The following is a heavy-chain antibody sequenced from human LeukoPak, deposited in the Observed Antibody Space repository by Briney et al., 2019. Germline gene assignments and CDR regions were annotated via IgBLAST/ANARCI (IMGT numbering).Heavy chain of an antibody. CDR1: GYAFTSYY. V-gene: IGHV1-18*04. CDR3: ARDIGQGSSWLYDY. Sequence: ASVKVSCKASGYAFTSYYIHWVRQAPGQGLEWMGWISAYNGNTNYAQKLQGRVTMTTDTSTSTAYMELRSLRSADTALYYCARDIGQGSSWLYDYWGQGTLVTVSS. D-gene: IGHD6-13*01. CDR2: ISAYNGNT. J-gene: IGHJ4*02.